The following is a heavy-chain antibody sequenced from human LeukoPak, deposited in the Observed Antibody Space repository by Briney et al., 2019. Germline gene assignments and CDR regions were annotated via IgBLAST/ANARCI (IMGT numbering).Heavy chain of an antibody. Sequence: PGGSLRLSCAASGLAVSSNYMTWVRQDPGKGLQWVSVIYTDGSRYYADSVKGRFTISRDNSKNTVYLQMNSLRSEDTAVYYCARVDTGRGGGWVPFDYSGQGTLVTVSS. CDR3: ARVDTGRGGGWVPFDY. V-gene: IGHV3-66*02. CDR2: IYTDGSR. CDR1: GLAVSSNY. J-gene: IGHJ4*02. D-gene: IGHD3-10*01.